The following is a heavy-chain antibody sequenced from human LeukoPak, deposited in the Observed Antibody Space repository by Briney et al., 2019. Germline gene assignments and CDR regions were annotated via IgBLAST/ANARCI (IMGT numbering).Heavy chain of an antibody. D-gene: IGHD3-9*01. Sequence: GGSLRLSCAASGFTFSSYAMHWVRQAPGKGLEYVSAISSNGGSTYYANSVKGRFTISRDNSKNTLYLQMGSLRAEDMAVYYCARGDYDILPGLGDYWGQGTLVTVSS. CDR1: GFTFSSYA. CDR2: ISSNGGST. V-gene: IGHV3-64*01. CDR3: ARGDYDILPGLGDY. J-gene: IGHJ4*02.